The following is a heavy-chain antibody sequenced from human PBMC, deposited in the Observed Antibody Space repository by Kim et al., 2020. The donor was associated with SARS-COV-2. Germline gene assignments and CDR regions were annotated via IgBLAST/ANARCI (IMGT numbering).Heavy chain of an antibody. J-gene: IGHJ4*02. CDR1: GGSISSGSYY. V-gene: IGHV4-61*02. D-gene: IGHD6-13*01. CDR3: AREGGGAAGTVIDY. CDR2: IYTSGST. Sequence: SETLSLTCTVSGGSISSGSYYWSWIRQPAGKGLEWIGRIYTSGSTNYNPSLKSRVTISVDTSKNQFSLKLSSVTAADTAVYYCAREGGGAAGTVIDYWGQGTLVTVSS.